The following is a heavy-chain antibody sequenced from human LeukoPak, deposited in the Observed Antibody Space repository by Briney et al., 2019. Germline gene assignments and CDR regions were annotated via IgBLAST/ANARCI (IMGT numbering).Heavy chain of an antibody. J-gene: IGHJ5*02. CDR2: INPNSGGT. V-gene: IGHV1-2*02. CDR3: ARVPPLYCSSTSCYGDNWFDP. D-gene: IGHD2-2*01. Sequence: ASEKVSCKASGYTFTGYYMHWVRQAPGQGLEWMGWINPNSGGTNYAQKFQGRVTMTRDTSNSTAYMELSRLRSDDTAVYYCARVPPLYCSSTSCYGDNWFDPWGQGTLVTVSS. CDR1: GYTFTGYY.